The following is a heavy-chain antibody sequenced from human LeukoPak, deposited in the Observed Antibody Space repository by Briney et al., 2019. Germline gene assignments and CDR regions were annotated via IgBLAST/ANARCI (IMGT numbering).Heavy chain of an antibody. V-gene: IGHV3-48*01. CDR2: ISTSSNI. J-gene: IGHJ3*02. CDR1: GFTFNSYT. Sequence: PGGPLRLSCAASGFTFNSYTMNWVRQAPGKGLEWVSYISTSSNIYYADSVKGRFTISRDNAKNSLFLQMNSLRLEDTAVYYCARAFDIWGQGTMVTVSS. CDR3: ARAFDI.